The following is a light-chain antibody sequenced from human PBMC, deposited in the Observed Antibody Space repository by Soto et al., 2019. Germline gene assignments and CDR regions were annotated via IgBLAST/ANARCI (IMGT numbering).Light chain of an antibody. Sequence: QSALTQPASVSGSPGQSITISCTGTSSDVGGYNYVSWYQQHPGKAPKLMIYEVSNRPSGVSNRFSGSKSGNTASQTISGLPAEDEADYYCSSYTSSSTLVFGNGTKLTVL. CDR1: SSDVGGYNY. V-gene: IGLV2-14*01. J-gene: IGLJ1*01. CDR2: EVS. CDR3: SSYTSSSTLV.